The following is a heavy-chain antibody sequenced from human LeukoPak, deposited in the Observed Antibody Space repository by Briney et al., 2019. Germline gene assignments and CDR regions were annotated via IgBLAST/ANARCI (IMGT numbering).Heavy chain of an antibody. J-gene: IGHJ4*02. CDR1: GGSISSSSYC. CDR2: IYYSGST. V-gene: IGHV4-39*02. Sequence: SETLSLTCTVAGGSISSSSYCWGWIRQPPWKGLEGIGRIYYSGSTYYNPSLKSRVTISVDTSKNQFSLKLSSVTAADTAVYYCAREYCSSTSCYYGGYYFDYWGQGTLVTVSS. CDR3: AREYCSSTSCYYGGYYFDY. D-gene: IGHD2-2*01.